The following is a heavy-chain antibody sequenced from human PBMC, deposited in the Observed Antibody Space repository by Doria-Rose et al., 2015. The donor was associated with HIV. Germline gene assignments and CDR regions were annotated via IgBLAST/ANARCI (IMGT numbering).Heavy chain of an antibody. Sequence: EVQLLESGGGLVRPGGSLRLSCATSGFTFSSHRINWVRQAPGKGLEWVSSISSTSAYINYADSVRGRFTISRDNARNLLYLQMDSLRAEDTAIYYCATGVTLDYWGQGTLVTVSS. J-gene: IGHJ4*02. V-gene: IGHV3-21*01. CDR3: ATGVTLDY. CDR2: ISSTSAYI. CDR1: GFTFSSHR. D-gene: IGHD3-10*01.